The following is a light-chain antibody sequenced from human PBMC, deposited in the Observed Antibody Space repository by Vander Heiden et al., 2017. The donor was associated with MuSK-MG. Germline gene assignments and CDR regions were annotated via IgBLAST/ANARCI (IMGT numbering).Light chain of an antibody. CDR2: AAS. CDR3: LQDYNDPHMYT. J-gene: IGKJ2*01. Sequence: AIQMTQSPSSLSASVGDRVTITCRASQGIRNDLGWYQQKPGKAPKLLIYAASSLQSGVPSRFSGSGSGTDFTLTISSLQPEDFATYYCLQDYNDPHMYTFGQGTKLEIK. CDR1: QGIRND. V-gene: IGKV1-6*01.